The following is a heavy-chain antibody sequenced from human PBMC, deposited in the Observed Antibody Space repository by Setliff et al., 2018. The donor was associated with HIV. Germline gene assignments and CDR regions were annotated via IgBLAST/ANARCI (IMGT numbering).Heavy chain of an antibody. CDR1: GGSISGYH. J-gene: IGHJ4*02. CDR2: IYTSRGT. D-gene: IGHD6-13*01. Sequence: SETLSLTCTVSGGSISGYHWNWLRQTPGKGLEWIGYIYTSRGTSYNHFLRTRVIISVDTSNQFSLKLSSVTAADAAVYYCAMSPSYRSSWEYYFDYWGQGILVTVSS. CDR3: AMSPSYRSSWEYYFDY. V-gene: IGHV4-4*09.